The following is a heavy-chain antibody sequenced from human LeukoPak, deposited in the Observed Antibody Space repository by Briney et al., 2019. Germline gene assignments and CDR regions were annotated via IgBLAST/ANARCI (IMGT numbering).Heavy chain of an antibody. V-gene: IGHV3-48*03. D-gene: IGHD5-18*01. CDR2: ISGSGSTI. Sequence: GGSLRLSCAASGITFSNYEMNWVRQAPGKGLEWVSYISGSGSTIYYADSVKDRFTISRDNAKDSLYLQMNSLRAEDTAVYYCARVRSGYSHENYFDYWGQGTLVTVSS. CDR3: ARVRSGYSHENYFDY. J-gene: IGHJ4*02. CDR1: GITFSNYE.